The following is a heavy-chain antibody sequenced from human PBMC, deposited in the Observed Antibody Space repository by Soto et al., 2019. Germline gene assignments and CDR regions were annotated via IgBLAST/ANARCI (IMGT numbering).Heavy chain of an antibody. CDR2: IYYSGST. CDR3: QAEDCRRDVRSVSAFLLNRSFDL. D-gene: IGHD3-10*02. J-gene: IGHJ2*01. Sequence: PGKGLEWIGYIYYSGSTYYNPSLKSRVTISVDTSKNQCSLKLSSVTAADTAVFFFQAEDCRRDVRSVSAFLLNRSFDL. V-gene: IGHV4-31*02.